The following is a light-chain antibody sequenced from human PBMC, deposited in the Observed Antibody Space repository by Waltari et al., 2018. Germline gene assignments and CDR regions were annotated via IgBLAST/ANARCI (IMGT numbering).Light chain of an antibody. CDR1: QSISDW. CDR2: DAS. V-gene: IGKV1-5*01. CDR3: QQYNDWST. Sequence: DIQMTQSPSTLFASVGDRVTITCRASQSISDWLAWYQQKPGKAPKLLIYDASTLESGVPSRFSGSGSGTEFTLTISSLQPDDFATYYCQQYNDWSTFGQGTKLEI. J-gene: IGKJ2*01.